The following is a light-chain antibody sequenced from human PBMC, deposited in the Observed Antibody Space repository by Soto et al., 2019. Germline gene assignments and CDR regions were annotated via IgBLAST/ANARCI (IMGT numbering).Light chain of an antibody. V-gene: IGKV1-12*01. CDR1: QGISTW. CDR3: QQANSFPIT. CDR2: GAS. J-gene: IGKJ5*01. Sequence: IRMTQSPSSFSASTGDRVTITCRASQGISTWLAWYQQKAGKAPTLLIYGASNLHSGVPSRFSGSGSGTNFTLTIGSLQPEHFATYYCQQANSFPITFGQGTRLEIK.